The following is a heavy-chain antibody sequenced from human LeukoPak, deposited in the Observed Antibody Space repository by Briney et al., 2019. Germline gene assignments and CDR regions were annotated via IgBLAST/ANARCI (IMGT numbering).Heavy chain of an antibody. J-gene: IGHJ4*02. CDR3: GRVGSGGFGIFDY. V-gene: IGHV4-59*01. Sequence: SETLSLTCTVSGGSISSYYWSWLRQPPGKGLEGIGYVYYSGSTNYNPSLKSRVTISVDTSKNQFSLKRSSVTAADTAVYYGGRVGSGGFGIFDYWGQGTLVTVSS. CDR1: GGSISSYY. CDR2: VYYSGST. D-gene: IGHD3-10*01.